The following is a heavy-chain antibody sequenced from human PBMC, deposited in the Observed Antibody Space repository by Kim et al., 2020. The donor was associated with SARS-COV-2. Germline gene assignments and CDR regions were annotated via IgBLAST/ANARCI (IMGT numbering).Heavy chain of an antibody. J-gene: IGHJ3*02. CDR2: IYYSGST. V-gene: IGHV4-59*01. CDR3: ARDGVWSPFDI. CDR1: GGSISSYY. D-gene: IGHD3-16*01. Sequence: SETLSLTCTVSGGSISSYYWSWIRQPPGKGLEWIGYIYYSGSTNYNPSLKSRVTISVDTSKNQFSLKLSSVTAADTAVYYCARDGVWSPFDIWGQGTMVTVSS.